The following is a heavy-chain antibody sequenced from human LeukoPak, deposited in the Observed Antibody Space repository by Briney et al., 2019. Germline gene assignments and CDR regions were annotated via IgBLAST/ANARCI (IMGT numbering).Heavy chain of an antibody. J-gene: IGHJ4*02. D-gene: IGHD3-10*01. V-gene: IGHV3-48*03. CDR2: ISSSGSTV. CDR3: ARGLRITFDY. CDR1: GFTFSSYE. Sequence: GGSLRLSCVASGFTFSSYEMNWVRQAPGKGLEWVSYISSSGSTVYYADSVKGRFTTSRDNAKNSLYLQMNSLRAEDTAVYYCARGLRITFDYWGQGTLVTVSS.